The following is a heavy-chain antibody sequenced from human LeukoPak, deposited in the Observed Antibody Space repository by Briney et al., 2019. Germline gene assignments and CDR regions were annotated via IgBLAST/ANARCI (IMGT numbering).Heavy chain of an antibody. V-gene: IGHV1-2*02. CDR2: INPNSGAT. CDR3: ARGRSGWYYMDV. Sequence: ASVKVSCKASGYTFTGYYIHWVRQAPGQGLEWMGWINPNSGATDYALNFQGRVTMTRDTSISTLYMDLISLRSDDTAVYYCARGRSGWYYMDVWGKGTTVTVSS. J-gene: IGHJ6*03. CDR1: GYTFTGYY. D-gene: IGHD3-10*01.